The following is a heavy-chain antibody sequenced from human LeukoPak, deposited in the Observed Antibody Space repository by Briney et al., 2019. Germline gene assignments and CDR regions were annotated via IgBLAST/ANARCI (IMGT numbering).Heavy chain of an antibody. CDR3: PHSPVLRFLEWLLGGYYFDY. D-gene: IGHD3-3*01. CDR1: GFSLRTSAVG. V-gene: IGHV2-5*02. CDR2: IYWDDDK. J-gene: IGHJ4*02. Sequence: ASGPTLVNPTQTLTLTCTFSGFSLRTSAVGVGWIRQPPGKALEWLALIYWDDDKRYSPPLKSRLTITKDTSKNQVVLTMTNMDPVYTATYYCPHSPVLRFLEWLLGGYYFDYWGQGTLVTVSS.